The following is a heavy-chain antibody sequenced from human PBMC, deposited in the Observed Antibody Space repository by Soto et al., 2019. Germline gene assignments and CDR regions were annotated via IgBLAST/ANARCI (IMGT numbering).Heavy chain of an antibody. D-gene: IGHD4-17*01. V-gene: IGHV4-39*01. CDR3: ARHNRYGDYSEDFDY. CDR1: GGSISSSSYY. J-gene: IGHJ4*02. CDR2: IYYSGST. Sequence: SETLSLTLTVSGGSISSSSYYWGWIRQPPGKGLEWIGSIYYSGSTYYNPSLKSRVTISVDTSKNQFSLKLSSVTAADTAVYYCARHNRYGDYSEDFDYGGQGTLVTVSS.